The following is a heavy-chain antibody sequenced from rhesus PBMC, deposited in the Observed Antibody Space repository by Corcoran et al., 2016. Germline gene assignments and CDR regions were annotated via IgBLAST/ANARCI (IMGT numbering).Heavy chain of an antibody. D-gene: IGHD3-28*01. CDR2: IRSKAYGGTA. V-gene: IGHV3-6*01. CDR3: TRSYYDSGYPGGSLDV. J-gene: IGHJ5-2*02. CDR1: GFTFSTHY. Sequence: EVPLVESGGGLVQPGGSLSVSCAASGFTFSTHYVYCVRQAPGQGLEWVGFIRSKAYGGTAEYAASVKGRFTISRDDSKSSAYLQMSSLKTEDTAVYYCTRSYYDSGYPGGSLDVWGRGVLVTVSS.